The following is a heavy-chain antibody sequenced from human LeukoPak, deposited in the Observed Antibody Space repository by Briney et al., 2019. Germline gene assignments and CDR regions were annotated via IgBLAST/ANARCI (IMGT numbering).Heavy chain of an antibody. CDR2: IHSGGSST. Sequence: GGSLRLSCVASGFTFSSYEMNWVRQAPGEGLEWVSYIHSGGSSTYYADSVKGRFTISRDNGKNSLHLQMNSLRVEDTAVYYCARWTRVTSSSLWYIDLWGRGTLVTVSS. D-gene: IGHD6-6*01. CDR1: GFTFSSYE. V-gene: IGHV3-48*03. CDR3: ARWTRVTSSSLWYIDL. J-gene: IGHJ2*01.